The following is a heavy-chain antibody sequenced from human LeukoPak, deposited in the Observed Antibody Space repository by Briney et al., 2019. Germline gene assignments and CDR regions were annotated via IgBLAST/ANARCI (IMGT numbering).Heavy chain of an antibody. D-gene: IGHD5-12*01. CDR3: ARDKRAFSGYDFLDY. Sequence: GASVKVSCKVSGYTLTELSMHWVRQAPGKGLEWMGGFDPEDGETIYAQKFQGRVTMTEDTSTDTAYMELSSLRSEDTAVYYCARDKRAFSGYDFLDYWGQGTLVTVSS. CDR1: GYTLTELS. J-gene: IGHJ4*02. CDR2: FDPEDGET. V-gene: IGHV1-24*01.